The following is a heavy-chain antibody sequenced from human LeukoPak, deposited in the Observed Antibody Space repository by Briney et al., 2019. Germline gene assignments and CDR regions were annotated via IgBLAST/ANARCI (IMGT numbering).Heavy chain of an antibody. D-gene: IGHD6-19*01. Sequence: SETLSLTCTVSGGSISSYYWSWIRQPPGKRLEWIGYIYYSGSTNYNPSLKSRVTISVDTSKNQFSLKLSSVTAADTAVYYCARFSIAVAGTGFDYWGQGTLVTVSS. J-gene: IGHJ4*02. CDR1: GGSISSYY. CDR3: ARFSIAVAGTGFDY. CDR2: IYYSGST. V-gene: IGHV4-59*08.